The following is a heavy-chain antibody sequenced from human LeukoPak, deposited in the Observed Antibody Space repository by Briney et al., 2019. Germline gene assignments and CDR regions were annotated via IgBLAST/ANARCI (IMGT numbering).Heavy chain of an antibody. CDR2: INEDGSEK. Sequence: PGGSLRLSCAASGFTFSSYWMSWVRQAPGKGLEWVANINEDGSEKHYVDSVKGRFTISRDNAKNLLYLQMNSLRAEDTAVYCCARDQYRSGWYHWGQGTLVTVSS. CDR3: ARDQYRSGWYH. J-gene: IGHJ5*02. D-gene: IGHD6-19*01. V-gene: IGHV3-7*01. CDR1: GFTFSSYW.